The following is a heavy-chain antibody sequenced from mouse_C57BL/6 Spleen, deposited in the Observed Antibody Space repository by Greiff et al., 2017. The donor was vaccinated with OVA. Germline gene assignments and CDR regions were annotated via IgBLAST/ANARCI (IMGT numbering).Heavy chain of an antibody. D-gene: IGHD3-2*02. Sequence: EVQRVESGGGLVKPGGSLKLSCAASGFTFSSYAMSWVRQTPEKRLEWVATISDGGSYTYYPDNVKGRFTISRDNAKNNLYLQMSHLKSEDTAMYYCARDAAQATAYWGQGTLVTVSA. CDR3: ARDAAQATAY. V-gene: IGHV5-4*01. CDR2: ISDGGSYT. J-gene: IGHJ3*01. CDR1: GFTFSSYA.